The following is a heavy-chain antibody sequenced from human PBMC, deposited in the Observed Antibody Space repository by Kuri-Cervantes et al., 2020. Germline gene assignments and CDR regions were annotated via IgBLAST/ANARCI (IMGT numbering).Heavy chain of an antibody. Sequence: GESLKISCAASGFTFSSYSMNWVRQAPGKGLEWVSSISSSSSYIYYADSVKGRFTISRDNSKNTLYLQMNSLRAEDTAVYYCAKDHLSNAFDIWGQGTMVTVSS. CDR3: AKDHLSNAFDI. D-gene: IGHD2/OR15-2a*01. CDR1: GFTFSSYS. J-gene: IGHJ3*02. V-gene: IGHV3-21*01. CDR2: ISSSSSYI.